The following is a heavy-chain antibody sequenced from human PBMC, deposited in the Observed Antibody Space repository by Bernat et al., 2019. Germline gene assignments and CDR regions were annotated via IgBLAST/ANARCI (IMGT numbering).Heavy chain of an antibody. D-gene: IGHD3-3*01. V-gene: IGHV4-34*01. CDR2: INHSGST. J-gene: IGHJ6*03. Sequence: QVQLQHWGAGLLKPSETLSLTCAVYGGSFSGYYWSWIRQPPGKGLEWIGEINHSGSTSYNPSLKSRVTISVDTSKNQFSLKLSSVTAADTAVYYCAREQTELFHDFWSGYEGRYYYFYYMDVWGEGTSVTVSS. CDR1: GGSFSGYY. CDR3: AREQTELFHDFWSGYEGRYYYFYYMDV.